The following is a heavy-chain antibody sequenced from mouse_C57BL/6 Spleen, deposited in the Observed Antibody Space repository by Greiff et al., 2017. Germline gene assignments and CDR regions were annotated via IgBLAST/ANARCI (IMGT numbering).Heavy chain of an antibody. V-gene: IGHV5-17*01. CDR3: ARPVGLTFDY. Sequence: EVQRVESGGGLVKPGGSLKLSCAASGFTFSDYGMHWVRQAPEKGLEWVAYISSGSSTIYYADTVKGRFTISRDNAKNTLFLQMTSRRSEDTAMYYCARPVGLTFDYWGQGTTLTVAS. CDR2: ISSGSSTI. CDR1: GFTFSDYG. D-gene: IGHD1-1*02. J-gene: IGHJ2*01.